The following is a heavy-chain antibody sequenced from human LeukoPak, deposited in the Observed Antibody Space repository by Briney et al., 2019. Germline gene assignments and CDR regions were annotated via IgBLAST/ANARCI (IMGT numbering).Heavy chain of an antibody. D-gene: IGHD7-27*01. J-gene: IGHJ3*02. V-gene: IGHV3-23*01. CDR1: GFTFSSYD. CDR2: ISGSDESA. Sequence: GGSLRLSCAASGFTFSSYDMSWIRQAPGKGLEWVSEISGSDESAKYVDSVKGRFTISRDNSKNTLYLLLNSLRVDDTAVYYCANRRLGRGAFDIWGQGTMVTASS. CDR3: ANRRLGRGAFDI.